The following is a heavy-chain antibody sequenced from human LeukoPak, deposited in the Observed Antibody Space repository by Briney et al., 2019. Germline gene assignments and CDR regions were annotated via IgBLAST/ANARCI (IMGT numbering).Heavy chain of an antibody. V-gene: IGHV3-23*01. Sequence: GGSLRLSCEVSGFTFNSYVMSWVRRAPGKGLEWVSSFNGRGGYTFYADSVKGRFTISRDNSKNTLYLQMNSLRAEDTAVYYCAREGDVYYYYYMDVSGKGTTVTVSS. CDR2: FNGRGGYT. CDR3: AREGDVYYYYYMDV. CDR1: GFTFNSYV. J-gene: IGHJ6*03.